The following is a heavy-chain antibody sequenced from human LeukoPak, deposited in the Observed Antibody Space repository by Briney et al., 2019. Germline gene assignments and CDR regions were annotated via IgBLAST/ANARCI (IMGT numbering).Heavy chain of an antibody. J-gene: IGHJ6*02. CDR3: ARSIVVVPAAMYYYYYGMDV. D-gene: IGHD2-2*01. Sequence: ASVKVSCKASGYTFTSYGISWVRQAPGQGLERMGWISAYNGNTNYAQKLQGRVTMTTDTSTSTAYMELRSLRSDDTAVYYCARSIVVVPAAMYYYYYGMDVWGQGTTVTVSS. CDR1: GYTFTSYG. CDR2: ISAYNGNT. V-gene: IGHV1-18*01.